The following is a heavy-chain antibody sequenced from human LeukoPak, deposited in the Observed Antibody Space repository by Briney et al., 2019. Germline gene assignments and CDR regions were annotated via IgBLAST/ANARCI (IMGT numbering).Heavy chain of an antibody. CDR2: VSYDGRNQ. CDR1: GVIFNNFA. V-gene: IGHV3-30*04. CDR3: ARAGRADGDYHYFDY. Sequence: GGSLRLSCGASGVIFNNFAFHWVRQAPGKGLEWVAAVSYDGRNQYYADSVRGRLTISRDNSKNTLYLQMNNLRADDTAVYYCARAGRADGDYHYFDYWGQGTLVTVSS. J-gene: IGHJ4*02. D-gene: IGHD4-17*01.